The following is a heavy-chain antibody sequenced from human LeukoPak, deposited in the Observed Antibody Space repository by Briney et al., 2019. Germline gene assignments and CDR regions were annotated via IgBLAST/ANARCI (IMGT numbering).Heavy chain of an antibody. V-gene: IGHV1-69*04. J-gene: IGHJ4*02. CDR2: IIPILGIA. CDR3: ARDEGIAAAGMGYYFDY. Sequence: SVKVSCKASGGTFSSYAISWVRQAPGQGLEWMGRIIPILGIANYAQKFQGRVTITADKSTSTAYMELSSLRSEDTAVYYCARDEGIAAAGMGYYFDYWGQGTLVTVSS. D-gene: IGHD6-13*01. CDR1: GGTFSSYA.